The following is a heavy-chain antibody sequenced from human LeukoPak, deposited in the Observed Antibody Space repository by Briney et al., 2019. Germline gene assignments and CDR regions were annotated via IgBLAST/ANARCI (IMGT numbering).Heavy chain of an antibody. CDR2: INPSGGST. J-gene: IGHJ4*02. Sequence: ASVKVSCKASGYTFTIYYIHWVRQAPGQGLEWMGIINPSGGSTSYAQKFQDRITMTRNTSTSTVYMELSSLTSEDTAVYSCARSSDGANSYYYFHYWGQGTLVTVSS. D-gene: IGHD4-23*01. CDR3: ARSSDGANSYYYFHY. V-gene: IGHV1-46*01. CDR1: GYTFTIYY.